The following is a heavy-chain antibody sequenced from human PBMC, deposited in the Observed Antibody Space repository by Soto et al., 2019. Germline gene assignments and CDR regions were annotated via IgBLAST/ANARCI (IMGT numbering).Heavy chain of an antibody. CDR2: ISAYNGNT. Sequence: QVQLVQSGAEVQKPGASVKVSCKTSGYTFTNFGLSWVRQAPGQGLEWMGWISAYNGNTNYAQNFQGRVTMTTDTSTSTAYMALRSLRSDDTAVYSFARGGTPIDYWGQGTLVTVSS. D-gene: IGHD3-16*01. J-gene: IGHJ4*02. V-gene: IGHV1-18*01. CDR3: ARGGTPIDY. CDR1: GYTFTNFG.